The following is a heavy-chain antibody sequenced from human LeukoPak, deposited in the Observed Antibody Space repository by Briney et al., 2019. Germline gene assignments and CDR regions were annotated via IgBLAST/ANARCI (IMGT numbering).Heavy chain of an antibody. V-gene: IGHV3-23*01. CDR1: GFTFSKYG. CDR3: AKGVIVVPAAIEGSYYYMDV. D-gene: IGHD2-2*02. CDR2: ISGSGGST. Sequence: GGSLRLSCAASGFTFSKYGMHWVRQAPGKGLEWVSAISGSGGSTYYADSVKGRFTISRDNSKNTLYLQMNSLRAEDTAVYYCAKGVIVVPAAIEGSYYYMDVWGKGTTVTVSS. J-gene: IGHJ6*03.